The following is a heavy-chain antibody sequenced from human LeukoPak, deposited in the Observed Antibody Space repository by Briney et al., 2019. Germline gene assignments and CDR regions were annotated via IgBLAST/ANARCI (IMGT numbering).Heavy chain of an antibody. CDR1: GFTFDDYG. Sequence: GGSLRLSCAASGFTFDDYGMTWVRQAPGKGLEWVSGIKWDGGSTAYADSVKGRFTISRDNSKNTLYLQMNSLRAEDTAVYYCAREDIVVVDSGYMDVWGKGTTVTVSS. V-gene: IGHV3-20*04. CDR3: AREDIVVVDSGYMDV. J-gene: IGHJ6*03. CDR2: IKWDGGST. D-gene: IGHD2-2*01.